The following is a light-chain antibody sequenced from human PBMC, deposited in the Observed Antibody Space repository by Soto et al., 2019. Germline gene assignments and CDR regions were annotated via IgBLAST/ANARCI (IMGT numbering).Light chain of an antibody. Sequence: DVVLTRSPLSLPVALGQPASISCRSSQSLVFSDGNTYLNWYHQRPGQSPRRLIYKVSNRDSGVPDRFSGSGSGTDFTLKISRVEAEDVGVYYCMQTTRWLWTFGQGTKVEIK. CDR2: KVS. J-gene: IGKJ1*01. V-gene: IGKV2-30*01. CDR3: MQTTRWLWT. CDR1: QSLVFSDGNTY.